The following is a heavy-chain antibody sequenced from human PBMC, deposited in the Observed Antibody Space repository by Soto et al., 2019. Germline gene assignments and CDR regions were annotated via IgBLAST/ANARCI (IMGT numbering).Heavy chain of an antibody. J-gene: IGHJ6*02. CDR2: INHSGST. D-gene: IGHD3-3*01. CDR3: ARVLPLFTIFGVVIPYYGMDV. CDR1: GGAFSGYY. V-gene: IGHV4-34*01. Sequence: SETLSLTCAVYGGAFSGYYWSWIRQPPVKGLEWIGEINHSGSTNYNPSLKSRVTISVDTSKNQFSLKLSSVTAADTAVYYCARVLPLFTIFGVVIPYYGMDVWGQGTTVTVSS.